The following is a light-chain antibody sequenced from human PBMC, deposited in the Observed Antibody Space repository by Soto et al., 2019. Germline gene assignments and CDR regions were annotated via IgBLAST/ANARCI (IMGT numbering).Light chain of an antibody. V-gene: IGLV1-44*01. CDR3: AAWDDSLNGRV. CDR2: SNN. CDR1: SSNIGSNT. Sequence: QSVLTQLPSASGTPGQRVTISRSGSSSNIGSNTVNWYQQLPGTAPKLLIYSNNQRPSGVPDRFSGSKSGTSASLAISGLQSEDEADYYCAAWDDSLNGRVFGTGTKVTVL. J-gene: IGLJ1*01.